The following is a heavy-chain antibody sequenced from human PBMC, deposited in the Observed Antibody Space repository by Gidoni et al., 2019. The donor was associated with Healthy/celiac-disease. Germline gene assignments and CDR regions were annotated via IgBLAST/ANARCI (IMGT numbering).Heavy chain of an antibody. Sequence: QVQLVASGGGVVQPGRSLRLSCAASGFTFSSYGMHWVRQAPGKGMEWVAVISYDGSNKYYADSVKGRFTISRDNSKNTLYLQMNSLRAEDTAVYYCAKAGGFDAFDIWGQGTMVTVSS. CDR1: GFTFSSYG. CDR2: ISYDGSNK. J-gene: IGHJ3*02. D-gene: IGHD3-10*01. CDR3: AKAGGFDAFDI. V-gene: IGHV3-30*18.